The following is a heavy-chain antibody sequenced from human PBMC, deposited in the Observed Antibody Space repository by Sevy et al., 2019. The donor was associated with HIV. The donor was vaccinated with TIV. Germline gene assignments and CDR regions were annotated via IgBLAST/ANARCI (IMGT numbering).Heavy chain of an antibody. Sequence: SETLSLTCSVSGGSIVSSSHYWGWIRQPPGKGLEWLGRIYYSEDTYYNPSLNGRLTISIDTSKNQFSLNLRSVTAADTAIYYCAREAGGYDYDYGMDVWGQGTTVTVSS. CDR3: AREAGGYDYDYGMDV. CDR1: GGSIVSSSHY. J-gene: IGHJ6*02. V-gene: IGHV4-39*02. CDR2: IYYSEDT. D-gene: IGHD5-12*01.